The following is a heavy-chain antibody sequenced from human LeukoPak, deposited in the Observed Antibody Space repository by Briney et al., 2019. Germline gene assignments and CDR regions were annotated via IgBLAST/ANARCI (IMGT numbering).Heavy chain of an antibody. CDR3: ARERCVVGACGAFDV. D-gene: IGHD1-26*01. CDR1: GFTFSTYA. V-gene: IGHV3-30*04. Sequence: GTSLRLSCAASGFTFSTYAMHWVRQAPGKGVDWVAVISQNGNEKYYTDSVKGRFTISRDNSMSTLCLQMNTLRGEDTATYYCARERCVVGACGAFDVWGQGTMATVSS. CDR2: ISQNGNEK. J-gene: IGHJ3*01.